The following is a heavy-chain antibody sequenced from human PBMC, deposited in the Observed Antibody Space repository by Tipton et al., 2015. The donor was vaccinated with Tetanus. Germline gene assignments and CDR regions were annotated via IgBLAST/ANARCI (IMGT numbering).Heavy chain of an antibody. CDR2: IYTSGST. CDR3: ARDRSITIFGVVPINYYYGMDV. CDR1: GGSISSYY. D-gene: IGHD3-3*01. Sequence: GLVKPSETLSLTCTVSGGSISSYYWSWIRQPAGKGLEWIGRIYTSGSTNYNPSLKSRVTMSVDTSKNQFSLKLSSVTAADTAVYYCARDRSITIFGVVPINYYYGMDVWGQGTTVTVSS. V-gene: IGHV4-4*07. J-gene: IGHJ6*02.